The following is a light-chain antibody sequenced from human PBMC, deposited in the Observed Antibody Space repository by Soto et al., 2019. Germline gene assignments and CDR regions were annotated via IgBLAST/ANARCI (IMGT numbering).Light chain of an antibody. Sequence: QSVLTQPASVSGSPGQSITISCTGTSSDVGAYDYVSWYQQHPDKAPKIMIYAVSNRPSGVSNRFSGSKSVNTATLTISGLQAEDEADYYCSSYTSSSTRVFGTGTKVTVL. CDR3: SSYTSSSTRV. V-gene: IGLV2-14*03. J-gene: IGLJ1*01. CDR2: AVS. CDR1: SSDVGAYDY.